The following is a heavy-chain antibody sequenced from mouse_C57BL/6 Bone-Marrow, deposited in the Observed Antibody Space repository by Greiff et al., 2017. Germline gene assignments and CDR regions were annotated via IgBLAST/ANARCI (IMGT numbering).Heavy chain of an antibody. V-gene: IGHV3-1*01. CDR2: ISYSGST. Sequence: EVKVEESGPGMVKPSQSLSLTCTVTGYSITSGYDWHWIRHFPGNKLEWMGYISYSGSTNYNPSLKSRISITHDTSKNHFFLKLNSVTTEDTATYYCARSGHYDYDGYAMDYWGQGTSVTVSS. CDR3: ARSGHYDYDGYAMDY. D-gene: IGHD2-4*01. CDR1: GYSITSGYD. J-gene: IGHJ4*01.